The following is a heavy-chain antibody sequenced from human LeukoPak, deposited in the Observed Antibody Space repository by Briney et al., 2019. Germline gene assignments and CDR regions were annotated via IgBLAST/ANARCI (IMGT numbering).Heavy chain of an antibody. CDR1: GGSISSGSYY. V-gene: IGHV4-61*02. Sequence: SETLSLTCTVSGGSISSGSYYWSWIRQPAGKGLEWIGRIYTGGSTNYNPSLKSRVTISVDTSKNQFSLKLGSVTAADTAVYYCARLSHWFDPWGQGTLVTVSS. D-gene: IGHD3-16*02. J-gene: IGHJ5*02. CDR2: IYTGGST. CDR3: ARLSHWFDP.